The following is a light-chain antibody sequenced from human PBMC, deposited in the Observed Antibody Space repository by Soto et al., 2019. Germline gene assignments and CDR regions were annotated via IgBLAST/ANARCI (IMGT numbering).Light chain of an antibody. V-gene: IGKV3-11*01. CDR3: QQRRYWPVT. J-gene: IGKJ1*01. Sequence: EIVLTQSPAILSITPLERATLSCSASQSVSSYFAWYQQKPGQAPRLLIYDASNRATGVPARFSGSGSGTDLTLTISSLEPEDFAVYYCQQRRYWPVTFGQGTKVDIK. CDR1: QSVSSY. CDR2: DAS.